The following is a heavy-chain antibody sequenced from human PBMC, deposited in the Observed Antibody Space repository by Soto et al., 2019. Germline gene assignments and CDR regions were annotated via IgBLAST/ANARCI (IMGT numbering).Heavy chain of an antibody. CDR3: ARGGVLLWFGELLGDYYYGMDV. CDR1: GGSFSGYY. J-gene: IGHJ6*02. D-gene: IGHD3-10*01. CDR2: INHSGST. V-gene: IGHV4-34*01. Sequence: ASETLSLTCAVYGGSFSGYYWSWIRQPPGKGLEWIGEINHSGSTNYNPSLKSRVTISVDTSKNQFSLKLSSVTAADTAVYYCARGGVLLWFGELLGDYYYGMDVWGQGTTVTVSS.